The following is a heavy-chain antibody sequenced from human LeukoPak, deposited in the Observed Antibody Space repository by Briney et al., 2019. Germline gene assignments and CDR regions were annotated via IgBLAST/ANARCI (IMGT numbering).Heavy chain of an antibody. Sequence: SETLSLTCGVSGYSINTGYSWGWIRPPPGKGLEWIGRVHYRGSTYYNPSLKSRVTISLDTSKNQFSLNLNSVTAADTAVYFCARVARVARDLDYYYYYMDVWGQGTTVTVSS. V-gene: IGHV4-38-2*01. CDR1: GYSINTGYS. D-gene: IGHD2-21*02. CDR3: ARVARVARDLDYYYYYMDV. J-gene: IGHJ6*03. CDR2: VHYRGST.